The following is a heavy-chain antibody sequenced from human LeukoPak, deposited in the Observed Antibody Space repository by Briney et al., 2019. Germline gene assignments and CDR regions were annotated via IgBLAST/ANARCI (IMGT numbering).Heavy chain of an antibody. CDR3: ARGRVWDAFDI. D-gene: IGHD2-8*01. Sequence: GGSLRLSCAASGFTFSSSAMSWVRQAPGKGLEWVSAISGSGGDIYYADSVKGRFTISRDNSKNTLHLQMHSLRAEDTAIYYCARGRVWDAFDIWGQGTMVTVSS. CDR2: ISGSGGDI. V-gene: IGHV3-23*01. CDR1: GFTFSSSA. J-gene: IGHJ3*02.